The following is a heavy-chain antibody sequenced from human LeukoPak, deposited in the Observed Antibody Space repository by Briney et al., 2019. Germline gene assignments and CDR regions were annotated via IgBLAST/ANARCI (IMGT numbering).Heavy chain of an antibody. CDR2: ISSSSSYI. Sequence: GGSLRLSCAASGFTFSSYSMNWVRQAPGKGLEWVSSISSSSSYIYYADSVKGRFTISRDNSKNTLYLQMNSLRAEDTAVYYCARAEYSSGWYAVGYTNYWGQGTLVTVSS. CDR3: ARAEYSSGWYAVGYTNY. J-gene: IGHJ4*02. D-gene: IGHD6-19*01. V-gene: IGHV3-21*01. CDR1: GFTFSSYS.